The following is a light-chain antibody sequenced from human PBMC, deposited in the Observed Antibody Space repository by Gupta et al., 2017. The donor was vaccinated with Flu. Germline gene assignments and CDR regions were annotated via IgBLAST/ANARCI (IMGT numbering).Light chain of an antibody. J-gene: IGKJ1*01. CDR3: RRRIEFAWT. CDR2: ALS. Sequence: DIVMTPTPLSQPVTPGEPASISCTSSQRLLDSHDGNTYLDWYLQKPGQSPQLLIYALSYRASGVPDRFSGSSSATDFTLKISMVDAEDVGVYYCRRRIEFAWTFGQGTKVEIK. CDR1: QRLLDSHDGNTY. V-gene: IGKV2-40*01.